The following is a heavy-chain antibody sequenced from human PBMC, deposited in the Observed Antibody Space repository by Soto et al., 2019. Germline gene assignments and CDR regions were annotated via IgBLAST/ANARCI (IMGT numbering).Heavy chain of an antibody. V-gene: IGHV4-59*08. J-gene: IGHJ4*02. CDR2: VYYSGST. CDR1: GGSISSYY. CDR3: ARRYGPGYDY. D-gene: IGHD4-17*01. Sequence: PSETLSLTCTVSGGSISSYYWSWIRQPPGKGLEWIGYVYYSGSTNYNPSLKSRVTISVDTSKNQFSLKLSSVTAADTAVYYCARRYGPGYDYWSQGTLVTVSS.